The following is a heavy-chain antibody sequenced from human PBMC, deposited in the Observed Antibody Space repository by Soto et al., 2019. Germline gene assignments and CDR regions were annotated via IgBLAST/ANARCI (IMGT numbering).Heavy chain of an antibody. V-gene: IGHV1-18*04. D-gene: IGHD2-21*02. Sequence: QVQLVQSGAEVKKPGASVKVSCKASGYTFTSYGISWVRQAPGQGLEWMGWISAYNGNTNYAQKLQGRVTMTTDTSTSTAYMELRSVRSDDTAVYYCATANCGGDCYSDNWFDPWGQGTLVTVSS. J-gene: IGHJ5*02. CDR2: ISAYNGNT. CDR1: GYTFTSYG. CDR3: ATANCGGDCYSDNWFDP.